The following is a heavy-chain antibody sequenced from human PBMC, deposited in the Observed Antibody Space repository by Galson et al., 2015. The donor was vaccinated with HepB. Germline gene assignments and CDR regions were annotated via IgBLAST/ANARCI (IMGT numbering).Heavy chain of an antibody. J-gene: IGHJ6*02. D-gene: IGHD3-10*01. CDR3: ARDYGVYYYYGMDV. Sequence: SLSLSCAASGFTFSSYGMHWVRQAPGKGLEWVAVIWYDGSNKYYADSVKGRFTISRDNSKNTLYLQMSSLRAEDTAVYYCARDYGVYYYYGMDVWGQGTTVTVSS. CDR2: IWYDGSNK. CDR1: GFTFSSYG. V-gene: IGHV3-33*01.